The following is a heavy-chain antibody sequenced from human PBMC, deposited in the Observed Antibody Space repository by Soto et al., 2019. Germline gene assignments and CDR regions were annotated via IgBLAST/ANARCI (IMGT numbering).Heavy chain of an antibody. CDR2: IKSKTDGGTT. J-gene: IGHJ5*02. CDR1: GFTFSNAW. D-gene: IGHD2-21*01. CDR3: TTELLRRPLVGWFDP. Sequence: PGGSLRLSCAASGFTFSNAWMSWVRQAPGKGLEWVGRIKSKTDGGTTDYAAPVKGRFTISRDDSKNTLYLQMNSLKTEDTAVYYCTTELLRRPLVGWFDPWGQGTLVTVSS. V-gene: IGHV3-15*01.